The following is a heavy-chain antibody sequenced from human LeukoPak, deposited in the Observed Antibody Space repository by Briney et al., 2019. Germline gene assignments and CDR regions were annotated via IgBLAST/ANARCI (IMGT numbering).Heavy chain of an antibody. Sequence: GGSLRLSCAFSGFTASGFTSSRNSMSWVRQAPGKGLEWVASIREDGSEKYYVDSVKGRFTISRDNAKNSLYLQMDSLADEDTAVYFCAGGWNYPHYWGQVTLVTVSS. CDR3: AGGWNYPHY. CDR2: IREDGSEK. D-gene: IGHD1-7*01. V-gene: IGHV3-7*04. J-gene: IGHJ4*02. CDR1: GFTSSRNS.